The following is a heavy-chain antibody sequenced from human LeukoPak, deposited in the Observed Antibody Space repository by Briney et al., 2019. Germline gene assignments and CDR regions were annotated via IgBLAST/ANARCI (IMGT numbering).Heavy chain of an antibody. D-gene: IGHD3-10*01. CDR3: AKDKGRTMVRGSFDY. CDR1: GFTFSSYA. Sequence: GGSLRLSCAASGFTFSSYAMSWVRQAPGKGLEWISAISGSGGSTYYADSVKGRFTISRDNSKNTLYLQMNSLRAEDTAVYYCAKDKGRTMVRGSFDYWGQGTLVTVSS. J-gene: IGHJ4*02. CDR2: ISGSGGST. V-gene: IGHV3-23*01.